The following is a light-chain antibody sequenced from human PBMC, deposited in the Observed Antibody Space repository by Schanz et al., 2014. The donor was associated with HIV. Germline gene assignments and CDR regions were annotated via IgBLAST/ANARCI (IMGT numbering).Light chain of an antibody. CDR3: SSYTSSSTLDVV. J-gene: IGLJ2*01. CDR2: EVR. V-gene: IGLV2-8*01. CDR1: SSDVGGYNY. Sequence: QSALTQPPSASGSVGQSVTIYCAGTSSDVGGYNYVSWYQQHPGKAPKLIIYEVRKRPSGVPDRFSGSKSGITASLTVSELRAEDEADYYCSSYTSSSTLDVVFGGGTKVTVL.